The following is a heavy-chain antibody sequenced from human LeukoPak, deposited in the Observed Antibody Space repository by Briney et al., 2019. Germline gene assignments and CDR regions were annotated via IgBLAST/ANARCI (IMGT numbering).Heavy chain of an antibody. CDR2: IRYDGSNK. D-gene: IGHD3-9*01. V-gene: IGHV3-33*08. Sequence: LSLTCTVSGYSISSGYYWGWIRQPPGKGLEWVAFIRYDGSNKYYADSVKGRFTISRDNAKNSLSLQMNNLRAEDTAVYYCARDDILTGYPTPFDYWGQGTLVTVSS. J-gene: IGHJ4*02. CDR1: GYSISSGYY. CDR3: ARDDILTGYPTPFDY.